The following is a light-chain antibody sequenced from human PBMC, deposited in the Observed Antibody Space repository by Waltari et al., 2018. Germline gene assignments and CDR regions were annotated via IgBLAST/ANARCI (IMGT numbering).Light chain of an antibody. CDR3: HQRSNWSLT. Sequence: EIVLTQSPATLSLSPGERATLSCRASQSIDNYLAWYQQKPGQVPRLLIYDASNRATGIPARFSGSRSGADFTLIISSLEPEDFAVYYCHQRSNWSLTFGGGTKVEIK. CDR1: QSIDNY. J-gene: IGKJ4*01. CDR2: DAS. V-gene: IGKV3-11*01.